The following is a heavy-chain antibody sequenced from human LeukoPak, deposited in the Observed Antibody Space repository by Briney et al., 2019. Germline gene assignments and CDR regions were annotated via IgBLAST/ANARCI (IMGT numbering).Heavy chain of an antibody. CDR1: GGSFSGYY. CDR2: IYAGGRS. D-gene: IGHD6-19*01. CDR3: ASDHSGWLGLGY. V-gene: IGHV4-59*10. J-gene: IGHJ4*02. Sequence: SETLPLTCAVHGGSFSGYYWTLIRQPPVKGLELIGRIYAGGRSNYNPSLRSRVTISVDTSKNQFSLRLSSVTATDTGVYYCASDHSGWLGLGYWGQGTLVSVSS.